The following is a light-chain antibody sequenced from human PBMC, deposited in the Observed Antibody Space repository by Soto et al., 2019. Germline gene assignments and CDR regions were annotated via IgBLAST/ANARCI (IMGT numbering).Light chain of an antibody. Sequence: QSALTQPPSASGSPGQSVTISCTGTSSDVGGYNYVSWYQHHPGKAPKLVIYEVSKRPSGVPDRFSGSKSGNTASLTVSGLQAEDEADYYCSSFGGTNNVFGTGTKVTVL. J-gene: IGLJ1*01. CDR3: SSFGGTNNV. CDR1: SSDVGGYNY. V-gene: IGLV2-8*01. CDR2: EVS.